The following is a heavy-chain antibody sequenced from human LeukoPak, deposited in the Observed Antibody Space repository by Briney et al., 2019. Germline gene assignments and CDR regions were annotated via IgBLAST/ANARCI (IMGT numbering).Heavy chain of an antibody. CDR2: ISAYNGNT. J-gene: IGHJ4*02. Sequence: GASVKVSCKASGYTFTSYGISWVRQAPGQGLEWMGWISAYNGNTNYAQKLQGRVTMTTDTSTSTAYMELRSLRSDDTAVYYCARGAPPLYYYDSSGSITQLDYWGQGTLVTVSS. V-gene: IGHV1-18*01. D-gene: IGHD3-22*01. CDR3: ARGAPPLYYYDSSGSITQLDY. CDR1: GYTFTSYG.